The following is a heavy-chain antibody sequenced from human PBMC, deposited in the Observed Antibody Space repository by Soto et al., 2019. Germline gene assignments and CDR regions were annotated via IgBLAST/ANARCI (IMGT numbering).Heavy chain of an antibody. Sequence: EVQLVESGGGLVQPGRSLRLSCAASGFTFDDYAMHWVRQVPGKGLEWVAGISWNSGSIGYADSVKGRFTISRDNANNSLYLQLISLRAEDAALYYCARVGYYISTSCYELEGYHGRGVWYQGTTVTVSS. CDR2: ISWNSGSI. D-gene: IGHD2-2*03. CDR3: ARVGYYISTSCYELEGYHGRGV. V-gene: IGHV3-9*01. CDR1: GFTFDDYA. J-gene: IGHJ6*02.